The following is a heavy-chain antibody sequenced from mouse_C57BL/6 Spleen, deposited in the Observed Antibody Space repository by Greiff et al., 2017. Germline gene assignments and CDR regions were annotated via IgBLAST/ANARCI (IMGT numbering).Heavy chain of an antibody. V-gene: IGHV1-52*01. CDR2: IDPSDSET. J-gene: IGHJ2*01. CDR1: GYTFTSYW. CDR3: ASLGVLRGFFHY. Sequence: QVQLQQPGAELVRPGSSVKLSCQASGYTFTSYWMHWVKQRPIQGLEWIGNIDPSDSETHYNQKFKDKAPLTVDKSSSTAYMQLSSLTSEDSAVYYCASLGVLRGFFHYWGQGTTLTVSS. D-gene: IGHD1-1*01.